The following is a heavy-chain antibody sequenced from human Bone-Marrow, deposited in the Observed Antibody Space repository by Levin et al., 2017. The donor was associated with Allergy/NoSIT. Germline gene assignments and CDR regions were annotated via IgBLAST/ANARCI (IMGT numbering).Heavy chain of an antibody. V-gene: IGHV4-59*11. CDR3: ARVSASGPYQYLDV. CDR2: THYKEGA. Sequence: PSETLSLTCGVSGASINDLYWGWIRQPPGRGLEWIGHTHYKEGANYSPSLKSRLTILADTSKNQLSLKLSSVTGADTAIYFCARVSASGPYQYLDVWGKGVTVIVSS. D-gene: IGHD6-25*01. CDR1: GASINDLY. J-gene: IGHJ6*03.